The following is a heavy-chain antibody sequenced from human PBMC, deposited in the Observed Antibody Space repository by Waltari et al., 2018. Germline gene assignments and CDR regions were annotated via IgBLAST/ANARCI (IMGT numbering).Heavy chain of an antibody. D-gene: IGHD2-15*01. CDR2: IYYSVST. J-gene: IGHJ1*01. CDR1: GGSISSSSYY. V-gene: IGHV4-39*07. CDR3: ARDRVAGFQH. Sequence: QLQLQESGPGLVKPSETLSLTCTVSGGSISSSSYYWGWIRQPPGKGLEWIGSIYYSVSTYYNPSLKSRVTISVDTSKNQFSLKLSSVTAADTAVYYCARDRVAGFQHWGQGTLVTVSS.